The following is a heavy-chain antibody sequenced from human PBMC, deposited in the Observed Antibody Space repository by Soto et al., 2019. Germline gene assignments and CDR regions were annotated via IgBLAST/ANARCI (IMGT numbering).Heavy chain of an antibody. J-gene: IGHJ4*02. CDR2: VYYSGST. V-gene: IGHV4-39*01. D-gene: IGHD6-19*01. CDR1: GDSVSSSNFY. CDR3: ARHSTFRGWEYYFDY. Sequence: SETLSLTCSVSGDSVSSSNFYWGWIRQPPGKGLEWIGSVYYSGSTYYNPSLKSRVTMSVDTSKNQFSLKLSSVTAADAAVYYCARHSTFRGWEYYFDYWGQGTLVTVSS.